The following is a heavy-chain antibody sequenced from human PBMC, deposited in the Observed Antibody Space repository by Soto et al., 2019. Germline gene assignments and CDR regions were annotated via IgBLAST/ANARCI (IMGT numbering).Heavy chain of an antibody. CDR3: ARGKAYYDILTGCFDY. D-gene: IGHD3-9*01. V-gene: IGHV1-69*06. CDR2: IIPISGTA. J-gene: IGHJ4*02. CDR1: GGTFSSYA. Sequence: QVQLVQSGAEVKKPGSSVKVSCKASGGTFSSYAISWVRQAPGQGLEWMGGIIPISGTANYAQKFQGRVTITADKSTSTAYMELSSLRSEDTAVYYCARGKAYYDILTGCFDYWGQGTLVTVSS.